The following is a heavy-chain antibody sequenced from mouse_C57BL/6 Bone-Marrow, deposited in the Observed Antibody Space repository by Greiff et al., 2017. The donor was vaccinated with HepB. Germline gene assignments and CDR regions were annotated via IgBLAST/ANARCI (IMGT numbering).Heavy chain of an antibody. V-gene: IGHV1-64*01. CDR2: IHPNSGST. CDR1: GYTFTSYW. D-gene: IGHD1-1*01. J-gene: IGHJ2*01. Sequence: VQLQQSGAELVKPGASVKLSCKASGYTFTSYWMHWVKQRPGQGLEWIGMIHPNSGSTNYNEKFKSKATLTVDKSSSTAYMQLSSLTSEDSAVYYCARQTTVYFDYWGQGTTLTVSS. CDR3: ARQTTVYFDY.